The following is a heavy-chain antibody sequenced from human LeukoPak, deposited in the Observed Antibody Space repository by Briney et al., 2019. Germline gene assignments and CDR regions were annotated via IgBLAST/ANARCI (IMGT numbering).Heavy chain of an antibody. D-gene: IGHD1-20*01. CDR1: GFTFRNYD. Sequence: PGGSLRLSCVASGFTFRNYDMHWVRQATGKGLEWVSGIGAAGDTYYPGSVKGRFTISRENANNSLYLQMNSLRAGDTAMYYCARNGLLVGVYLEGKSYYYYGMDVWGQGTTVTVSS. CDR3: ARNGLLVGVYLEGKSYYYYGMDV. V-gene: IGHV3-13*04. J-gene: IGHJ6*02. CDR2: IGAAGDT.